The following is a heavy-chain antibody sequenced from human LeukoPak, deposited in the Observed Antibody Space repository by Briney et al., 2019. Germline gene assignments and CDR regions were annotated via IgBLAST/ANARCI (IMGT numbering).Heavy chain of an antibody. Sequence: KPSETLSLTCTVSGGSISSSSYYWGWIRQPPGKGLEWIASISYSGSTYYNPSLRSRVTISGDTSKNQLSLKLSSVTAADTAVYYCATRSTVGITGYTYWGQGTLVTVSS. J-gene: IGHJ4*02. V-gene: IGHV4-39*01. CDR2: ISYSGST. CDR3: ATRSTVGITGYTY. CDR1: GGSISSSSYY. D-gene: IGHD1-26*01.